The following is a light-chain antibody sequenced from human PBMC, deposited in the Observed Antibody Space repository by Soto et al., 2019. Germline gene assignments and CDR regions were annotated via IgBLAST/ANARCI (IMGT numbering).Light chain of an antibody. CDR2: TAS. Sequence: EIVMTQSPATLSVSPGERATLSCRASQSISSNLAWYQQKPGQAPRLLIYTASTRATGIPARFSGSGSGTEFTLTISSLQSEDFAVYYCQQYNNWLRTFGQGTKVDIK. CDR1: QSISSN. J-gene: IGKJ1*01. CDR3: QQYNNWLRT. V-gene: IGKV3-15*01.